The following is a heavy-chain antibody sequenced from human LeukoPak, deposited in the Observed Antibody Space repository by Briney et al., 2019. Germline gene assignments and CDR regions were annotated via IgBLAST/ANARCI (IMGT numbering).Heavy chain of an antibody. J-gene: IGHJ5*02. CDR3: ARGSVRGEFDP. CDR2: IYKTGST. V-gene: IGHV4-38-2*02. Sequence: SETLSLTCTVSGYSISSGYYWGWIRQPPGKGLEWIGSIYKTGSTNYSPSLKSRVFISVDTSNNQFSLKLSSVTAADTAVYSCARGSVRGEFDPWGQGTLVTVSS. CDR1: GYSISSGYY. D-gene: IGHD3-10*01.